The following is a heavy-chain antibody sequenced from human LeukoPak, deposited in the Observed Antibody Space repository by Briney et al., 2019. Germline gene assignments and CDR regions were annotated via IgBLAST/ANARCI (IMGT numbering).Heavy chain of an antibody. J-gene: IGHJ3*02. Sequence: PSETLSLTCAVYGGSFSGYYWSWIRQPPGKGLEWIGEINHSGSTNYNPSLKSRVTISVDTSKNQFSLELSSVTAADTAVYYCARGYSYGPRDAFDIWGQGTMVTVSS. D-gene: IGHD5-18*01. CDR1: GGSFSGYY. V-gene: IGHV4-34*01. CDR2: INHSGST. CDR3: ARGYSYGPRDAFDI.